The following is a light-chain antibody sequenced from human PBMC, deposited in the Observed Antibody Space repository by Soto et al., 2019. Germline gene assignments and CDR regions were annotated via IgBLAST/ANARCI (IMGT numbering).Light chain of an antibody. Sequence: EVVFPPSPVTLSLSPGERATLSCRASQSFRGLLAWYQQKPGQAPRLLIYDAYNRATGIPPRFSGSGSGTDFTLTISSLEPEDSAVYYCQQRHMWPITFGQGTRLEIK. CDR1: QSFRGL. J-gene: IGKJ5*01. CDR3: QQRHMWPIT. CDR2: DAY. V-gene: IGKV3-11*01.